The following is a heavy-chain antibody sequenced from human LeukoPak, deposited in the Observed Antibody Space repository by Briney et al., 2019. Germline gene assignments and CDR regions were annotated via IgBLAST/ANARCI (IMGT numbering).Heavy chain of an antibody. CDR2: ISHSGATT. V-gene: IGHV3-23*01. CDR3: ARALPRGLYYGMDV. Sequence: GGSLRLSCAASGFTFSSYAMSWVRQAPGKGLEWVSAISHSGATTYYADSVRGRFTISRDNSKNTLYLQMNSLRVEDTAIYHCARALPRGLYYGMDVWGQGTTVTVSS. CDR1: GFTFSSYA. D-gene: IGHD3-16*01. J-gene: IGHJ6*02.